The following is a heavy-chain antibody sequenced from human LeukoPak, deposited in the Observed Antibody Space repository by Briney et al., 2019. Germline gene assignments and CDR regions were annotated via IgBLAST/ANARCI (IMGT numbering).Heavy chain of an antibody. D-gene: IGHD3-9*01. V-gene: IGHV4-39*01. CDR3: ARHPGYYDILHFDY. Sequence: SETLSLACTVSGGSISSSSYYWGWIRRPPGKGLEWIGSIYYSGSTYYNPSLKSRVTISVDTSKNQFSLKLSSVTAADTAVYYCARHPGYYDILHFDYWGQGTLVTVSS. J-gene: IGHJ4*02. CDR1: GGSISSSSYY. CDR2: IYYSGST.